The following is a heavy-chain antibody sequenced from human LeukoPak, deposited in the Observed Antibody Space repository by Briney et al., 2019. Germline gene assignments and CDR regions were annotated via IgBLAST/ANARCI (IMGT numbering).Heavy chain of an antibody. CDR2: INSDGSST. CDR3: ARDGSATGVDY. J-gene: IGHJ4*02. Sequence: GGSLRLSCAAPGFTFSSYWMHWVRQAPGKGLVWVSRINSDGSSTRYADSVKGRFTISRDNAKNTLYLQMNSLRAEDTAVYYCARDGSATGVDYWGQGTLVTVSS. CDR1: GFTFSSYW. D-gene: IGHD1-1*01. V-gene: IGHV3-74*01.